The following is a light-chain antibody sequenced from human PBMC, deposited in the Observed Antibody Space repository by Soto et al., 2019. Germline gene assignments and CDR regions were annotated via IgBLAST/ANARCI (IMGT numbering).Light chain of an antibody. V-gene: IGLV1-40*01. CDR3: SSYTSSSTPWV. Sequence: QSVLTQPPSVSGAPGQRVTISCTGSSSNIGAGYPVHWYQQLPGTAPKLLVAGNRPSGVPDRFSVSKSGASASLAISGLQAEDEADYYCSSYTSSSTPWVFGGGTKLTVL. CDR2: G. J-gene: IGLJ3*02. CDR1: SSNIGAGYP.